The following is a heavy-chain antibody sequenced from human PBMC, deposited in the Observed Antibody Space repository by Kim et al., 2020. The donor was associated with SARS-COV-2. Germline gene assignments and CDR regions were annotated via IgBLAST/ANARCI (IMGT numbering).Heavy chain of an antibody. CDR2: IIPIFGTA. CDR3: ARASGVLVVVTAPGYGMDV. J-gene: IGHJ6*02. V-gene: IGHV1-69*13. CDR1: GGTFSSYA. D-gene: IGHD2-21*02. Sequence: SVKVSCKASGGTFSSYAISWVRQAPGQGLEWMGGIIPIFGTANYAQKFQGRVTITADESTSTAYMELSSLRSEDTAVYYCARASGVLVVVTAPGYGMDVWGQGTTVTVSS.